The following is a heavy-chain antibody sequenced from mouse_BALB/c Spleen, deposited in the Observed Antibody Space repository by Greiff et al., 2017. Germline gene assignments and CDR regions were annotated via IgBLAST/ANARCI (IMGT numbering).Heavy chain of an antibody. D-gene: IGHD2-4*01. J-gene: IGHJ4*01. CDR3: ARKPIMIPPYSMDY. Sequence: DVKLVESGGGLVKPGGSLKLSCAASGFTFSSYDMSWVRQTPEKRLEWVASISSGGSTYYPDSVKGRFTISRDNARNILYLQMSSLRSEDTAMYYCARKPIMIPPYSMDYWGQGTSVTVSS. CDR2: ISSGGST. V-gene: IGHV5-6-5*01. CDR1: GFTFSSYD.